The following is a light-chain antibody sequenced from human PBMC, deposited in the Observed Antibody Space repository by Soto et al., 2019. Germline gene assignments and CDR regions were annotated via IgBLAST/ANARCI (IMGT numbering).Light chain of an antibody. J-gene: IGKJ2*01. CDR3: QQYGNFPYT. CDR2: GAS. CDR1: QSVPSDW. V-gene: IGKV3-20*01. Sequence: EIVLTQSPGTLSLSPGERATLSCRASQSVPSDWLAWYRHKPGQAPRLLIYGASSRATGVPDRVSGSASGTDFTLTINSLEPEDCAVYYCQQYGNFPYTFGQGTKLEIK.